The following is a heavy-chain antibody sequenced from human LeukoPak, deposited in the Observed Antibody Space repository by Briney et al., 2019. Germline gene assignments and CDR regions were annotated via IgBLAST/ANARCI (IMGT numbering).Heavy chain of an antibody. CDR2: IIPIFGTA. CDR1: GGTFGSYA. J-gene: IGHJ4*02. V-gene: IGHV1-69*06. CDR3: ARGDGYSSPYYFDY. D-gene: IGHD5-18*01. Sequence: ASVKVSCKASGGTFGSYAISWVRQAPGQGLEWMGGIIPIFGTANYAQKFQGRVTITADKSTSTAYMELSSLRSEDTAVYYCARGDGYSSPYYFDYWGQGTLVTVSS.